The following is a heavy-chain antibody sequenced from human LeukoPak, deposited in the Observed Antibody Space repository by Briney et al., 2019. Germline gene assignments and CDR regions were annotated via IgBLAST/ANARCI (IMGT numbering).Heavy chain of an antibody. CDR1: GYTFTGYY. CDR2: INPNSGGT. V-gene: IGHV1-2*02. CDR3: ARDLLLWSDYYMDV. J-gene: IGHJ6*03. Sequence: GASVKVSCKASGYTFTGYYMHWVRQAPGQGLEWMGWINPNSGGTNYAQKFQGRVTMTRDTSISTAYMELSRLRSDDTAVYYCARDLLLWSDYYMDVWGKGTTVTISS. D-gene: IGHD3-10*01.